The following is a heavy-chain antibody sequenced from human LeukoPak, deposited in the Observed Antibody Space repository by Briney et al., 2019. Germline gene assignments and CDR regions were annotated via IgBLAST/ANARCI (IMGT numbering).Heavy chain of an antibody. D-gene: IGHD6-13*01. J-gene: IGHJ5*01. Sequence: GASVKVSFKASGYTFTSYYMHLLRQPPGQGLEGVGIINPSGGSTSYAQKFQGRVTMTRDTSTSTVHMELSRLRSEDTVVYCGARGGEAAAGKGFDSWGQGTLVTVSS. CDR1: GYTFTSYY. CDR2: INPSGGST. CDR3: ARGGEAAAGKGFDS. V-gene: IGHV1-46*01.